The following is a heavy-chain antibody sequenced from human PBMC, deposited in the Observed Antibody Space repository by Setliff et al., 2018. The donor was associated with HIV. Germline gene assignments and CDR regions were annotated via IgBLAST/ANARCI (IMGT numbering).Heavy chain of an antibody. Sequence: GGSLRLSCAASEFSFSTSWMHWVRQAPGKGLVWVSTINSDGSTTTYADSVKGRFTISRDNAKNTLYLQMNSLRGEDTAVYYCHYFMAGWGKGTMVTVSS. CDR3: HYFMAG. J-gene: IGHJ6*03. V-gene: IGHV3-74*03. CDR1: EFSFSTSW. CDR2: INSDGSTT.